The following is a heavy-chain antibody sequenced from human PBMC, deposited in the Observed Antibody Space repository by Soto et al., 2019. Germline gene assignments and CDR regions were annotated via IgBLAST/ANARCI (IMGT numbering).Heavy chain of an antibody. CDR2: VYYSGST. Sequence: SETLSLTCTVSGGSISTYYWSWVRQPPGKGLEWIGYVYYSGSTNYNPSLKSRVTISVDTSKNQFSLKLTSVTAADTAMYYCARGGRPAYYYYMGVWGKGTTVTVSS. V-gene: IGHV4-59*01. CDR1: GGSISTYY. CDR3: ARGGRPAYYYYMGV. J-gene: IGHJ6*03.